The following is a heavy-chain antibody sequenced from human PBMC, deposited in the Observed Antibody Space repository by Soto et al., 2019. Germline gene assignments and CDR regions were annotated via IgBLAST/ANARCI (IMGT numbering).Heavy chain of an antibody. D-gene: IGHD4-17*01. CDR3: ARSHYDYGDYHNGY. CDR1: GYTFTSYD. Sequence: QVQLVQSGAEVKKPGASVKVSCKASGYTFTSYDINWVRQATGQGLEWMGWMNPNSGNTGYAQKFQGRVTMTRNTSISTAYMELRSLRSDDTAVYYCARSHYDYGDYHNGYWGQGTLVTVSS. J-gene: IGHJ4*02. V-gene: IGHV1-8*01. CDR2: MNPNSGNT.